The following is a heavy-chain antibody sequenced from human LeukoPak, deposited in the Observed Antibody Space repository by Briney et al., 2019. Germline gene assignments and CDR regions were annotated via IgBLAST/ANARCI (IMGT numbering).Heavy chain of an antibody. CDR2: ISSGSSYI. V-gene: IGHV3-21*06. D-gene: IGHD3-9*01. J-gene: IGHJ4*02. Sequence: GGSLRLSCAASGLTFSTYTMNWVSQARGKGLEWVSSISSGSSYIYYADSMKGRFTISRDNAKNSLYLQMNSLKAEDTAVYFCASHYDIDYWGQGTLVTVSS. CDR1: GLTFSTYT. CDR3: ASHYDIDY.